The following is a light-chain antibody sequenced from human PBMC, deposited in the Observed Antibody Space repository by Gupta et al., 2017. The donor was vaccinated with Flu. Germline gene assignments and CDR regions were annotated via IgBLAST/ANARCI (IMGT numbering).Light chain of an antibody. CDR3: SSYTSTNTFYV. CDR1: SSDVGRSDS. Sequence: QSTLTQPASVSGSPGQSITLSCTGTSSDVGRSDSVSWYQQYPGKAPKLIIYDVTTRPSGVSSRFSGSKSGNTASLTISGLEAEDESDYYCSSYTSTNTFYVFGTRTTVTVL. V-gene: IGLV2-14*01. J-gene: IGLJ1*01. CDR2: DVT.